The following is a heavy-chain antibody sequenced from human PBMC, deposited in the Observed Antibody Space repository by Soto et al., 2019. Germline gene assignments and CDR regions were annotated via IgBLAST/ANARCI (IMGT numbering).Heavy chain of an antibody. Sequence: PGGSLRLSCAASGFTFSSYGMHWVRQAPGKGLEWVAVIWYDGSNKYYADSVKGRFTISRDNSKNTLYLQMNSLRAEDTAVYYCEIGGQPQWLVRYNWFDPWGQGTLVNVSS. V-gene: IGHV3-33*01. CDR1: GFTFSSYG. D-gene: IGHD6-19*01. CDR2: IWYDGSNK. CDR3: EIGGQPQWLVRYNWFDP. J-gene: IGHJ5*02.